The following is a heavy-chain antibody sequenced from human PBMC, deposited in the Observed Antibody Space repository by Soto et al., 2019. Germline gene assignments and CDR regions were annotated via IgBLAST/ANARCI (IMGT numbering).Heavy chain of an antibody. CDR3: ARGMYMAWCDP. D-gene: IGHD3-16*01. J-gene: IGHJ5*02. CDR1: GYNFIGYG. V-gene: IGHV1-18*01. Sequence: VQSGAEVKKPGASVKVSCKASGYNFIGYGSTWVRQAPGQGLEWMGWISAYNGNSNYAQSLQDRVTRTTDSSTATAYLELRSLRPDDTAVYFCARGMYMAWCDPWGQGTPVTVSS. CDR2: ISAYNGNS.